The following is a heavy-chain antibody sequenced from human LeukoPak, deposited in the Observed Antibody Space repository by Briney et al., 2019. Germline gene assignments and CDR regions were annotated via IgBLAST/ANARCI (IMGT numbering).Heavy chain of an antibody. V-gene: IGHV4-4*02. Sequence: SETLSLTCGVSGGSISSSNWWSWVRQPPGKGLEWIGEIYHSGSTNYNPSLKSRVTISVDKSKNQFSLKLSSVTAADTAVYYCARAGTAMASYYFDYWGQGTLVTVSS. CDR2: IYHSGST. CDR3: ARAGTAMASYYFDY. CDR1: GGSISSSNW. D-gene: IGHD5-18*01. J-gene: IGHJ4*02.